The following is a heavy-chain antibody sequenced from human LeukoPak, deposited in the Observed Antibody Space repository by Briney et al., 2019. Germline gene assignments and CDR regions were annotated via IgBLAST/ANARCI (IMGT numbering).Heavy chain of an antibody. CDR3: ARSIVVAGIVSDYYYYAMDV. CDR2: IYYTGRT. Sequence: PSETLSLTCTVSGVSITSSGHSWGWIRQPPGKGLEWTGTIYYTGRTYYNPSLQSRITISVDTSRNQFSLKLSSVTAADTAVYYCARSIVVAGIVSDYYYYAMDVWGQGTTVTVSS. D-gene: IGHD6-19*01. CDR1: GVSITSSGHS. J-gene: IGHJ6*02. V-gene: IGHV4-39*01.